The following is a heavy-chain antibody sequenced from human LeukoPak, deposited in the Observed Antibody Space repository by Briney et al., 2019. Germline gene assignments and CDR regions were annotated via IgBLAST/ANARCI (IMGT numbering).Heavy chain of an antibody. Sequence: GGSLRLSCAASGFTFSSYSMNCVRQAPGKGLEWVSSISSSSSYIYYADSVKGRFTISRDNAKNSLYLQMNSLRAEDTAVYYCARANCSGGSCYTDYWGQGTLVTVSS. CDR1: GFTFSSYS. V-gene: IGHV3-21*01. CDR3: ARANCSGGSCYTDY. CDR2: ISSSSSYI. D-gene: IGHD2-15*01. J-gene: IGHJ4*02.